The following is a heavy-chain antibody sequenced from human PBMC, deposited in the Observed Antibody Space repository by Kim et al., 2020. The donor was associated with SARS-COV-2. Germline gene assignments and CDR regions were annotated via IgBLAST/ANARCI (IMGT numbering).Heavy chain of an antibody. D-gene: IGHD3-10*01. Sequence: DSGKGRFTISRDNSKNTLYLQMNSLRAEDTAVYYCGGFGELLYRGFDYWGQGTLVTVSS. J-gene: IGHJ4*02. CDR3: GGFGELLYRGFDY. V-gene: IGHV3-23*01.